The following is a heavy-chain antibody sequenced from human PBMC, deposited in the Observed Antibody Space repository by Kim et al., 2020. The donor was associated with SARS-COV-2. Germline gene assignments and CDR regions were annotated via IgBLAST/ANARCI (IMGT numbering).Heavy chain of an antibody. J-gene: IGHJ4*02. D-gene: IGHD6-13*01. CDR3: TTGVDSRWGVDY. Sequence: DYAGTVKGRFTISRDDSKNTLYLQVNSLKTEDTAVYYCTTGVDSRWGVDYWGLGTLVTVSS. V-gene: IGHV3-15*01.